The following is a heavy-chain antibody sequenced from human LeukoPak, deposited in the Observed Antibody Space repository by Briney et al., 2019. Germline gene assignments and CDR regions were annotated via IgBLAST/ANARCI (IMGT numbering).Heavy chain of an antibody. CDR3: AGNRDGLGL. CDR2: INADGTST. Sequence: GGSLRLSCAASGLTFSSDSMVWVRQAPGKGLVWVSYINADGTSTTYADSVKGRFTISRDNAKKTVYLQMNSLTSEDTAVYYCAGNRDGLGLWGQGTLVTVSS. D-gene: IGHD3-16*01. CDR1: GLTFSSDS. J-gene: IGHJ4*02. V-gene: IGHV3-74*01.